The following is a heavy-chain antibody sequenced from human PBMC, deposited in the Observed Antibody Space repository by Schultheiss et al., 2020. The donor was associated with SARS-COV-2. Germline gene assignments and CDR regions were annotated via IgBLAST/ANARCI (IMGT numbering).Heavy chain of an antibody. J-gene: IGHJ5*02. CDR1: GDSVSSNSAA. CDR3: ARGGDCSSAGCYWNWFDP. CDR2: TYYRSKWYN. D-gene: IGHD2-2*01. V-gene: IGHV6-1*01. Sequence: SQTLSLTCAISGDSVSSNSAAWNWIRQSPSRGLEWLGRTYYRSKWYNDYAVSVKSRITINPDTSKNQFSLQLKSVTPEDTAVYYCARGGDCSSAGCYWNWFDPWGQGTLVTVSS.